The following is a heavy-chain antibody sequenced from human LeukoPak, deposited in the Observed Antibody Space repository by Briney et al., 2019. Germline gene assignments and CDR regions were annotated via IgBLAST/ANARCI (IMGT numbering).Heavy chain of an antibody. V-gene: IGHV4-4*07. CDR3: ALRGYSYGFDY. CDR1: GGSISSYY. D-gene: IGHD5-18*01. J-gene: IGHJ4*02. CDR2: IYTSGST. Sequence: SETLSLTCTVSGGSISSYYWSWIRQPAGKGLEWIGRIYTSGSTNYDPSLKSRVTISVDTSKNQFSLKLSSVTAADTAVYYCALRGYSYGFDYWGQGTLVTVSS.